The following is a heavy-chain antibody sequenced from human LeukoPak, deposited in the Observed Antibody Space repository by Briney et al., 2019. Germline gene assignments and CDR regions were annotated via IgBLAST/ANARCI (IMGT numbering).Heavy chain of an antibody. D-gene: IGHD4-17*01. Sequence: SATLSLTCAVSDASFSSHYWTWIRQPPGKGLEWIGYISYIGTTNYNPSLKSRVTLSIDTSKNQFSLKLSSVTAADTAVYYCARDLVTVTKGFDIWGQGTMVSVSS. CDR1: DASFSSHY. CDR3: ARDLVTVTKGFDI. CDR2: ISYIGTT. J-gene: IGHJ3*02. V-gene: IGHV4-59*11.